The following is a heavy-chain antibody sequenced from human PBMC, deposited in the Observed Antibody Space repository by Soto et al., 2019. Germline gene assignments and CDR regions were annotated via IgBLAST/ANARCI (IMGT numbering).Heavy chain of an antibody. V-gene: IGHV3-15*01. Sequence: PGGSLRLCSAASGFTLNYAWMTCVRHAPGKGLEWVGRIKSKIDGGTTDYAAPVKGRFTISRDDSKNMLYLQMNSLKTEDTAVYYCTTERSSSWFDYWGQGVQVTVSS. D-gene: IGHD6-13*01. J-gene: IGHJ5*01. CDR3: TTERSSSWFDY. CDR2: IKSKIDGGTT. CDR1: GFTLNYAW.